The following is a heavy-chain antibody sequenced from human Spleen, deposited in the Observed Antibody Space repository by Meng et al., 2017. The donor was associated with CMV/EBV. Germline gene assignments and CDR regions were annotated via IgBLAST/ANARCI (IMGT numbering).Heavy chain of an antibody. CDR2: IFSGGNT. V-gene: IGHV3-66*02. Sequence: GESLKISCAASTFTASSNYMSWVRQAPGKGLEWVSIIFSGGNTYYADSVKGRFTISRDDSRNTLYLQMNSLRPEDTAAYYCAGAFGYYYDSSGFLTWGQGTLVTVSS. D-gene: IGHD3-22*01. J-gene: IGHJ5*02. CDR3: AGAFGYYYDSSGFLT. CDR1: TFTASSNY.